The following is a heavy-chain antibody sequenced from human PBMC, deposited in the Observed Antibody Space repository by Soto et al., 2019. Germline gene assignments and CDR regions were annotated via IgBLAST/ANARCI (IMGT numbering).Heavy chain of an antibody. CDR2: ISGSGGST. V-gene: IGHV3-23*01. CDR1: GFTFSSYA. J-gene: IGHJ4*02. Sequence: GGSLRLSCAASGFTFSSYAMSWVRQAPGKGLEWVSAISGSGGSTYYADSVKGRFTISRDNSKNKLYLQMNSLRAEETAVYYCAKDGGEGYHYEFDYWGQGTLVTVSS. CDR3: AKDGGEGYHYEFDY. D-gene: IGHD2-15*01.